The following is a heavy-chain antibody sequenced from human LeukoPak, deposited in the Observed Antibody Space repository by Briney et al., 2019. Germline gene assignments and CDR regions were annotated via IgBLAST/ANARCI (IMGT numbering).Heavy chain of an antibody. CDR1: GGSFSGYY. Sequence: SETLSLTCAVYGGSFSGYYWSWIRQPPGKGLEWIGEVHHTGATNYSPSLKRRVTISGDASKNQFSLKLNSVTAADTAVYYCARGRDLTHWYFDLWGRGTLVTVSS. V-gene: IGHV4-34*01. J-gene: IGHJ2*01. CDR3: ARGRDLTHWYFDL. CDR2: VHHTGAT. D-gene: IGHD2-21*02.